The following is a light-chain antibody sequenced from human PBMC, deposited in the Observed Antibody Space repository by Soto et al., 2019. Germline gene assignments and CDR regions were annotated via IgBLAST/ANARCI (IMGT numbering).Light chain of an antibody. CDR1: SSNSGSAP. CDR3: ASWDVSLNGVV. CDR2: SNN. Sequence: QSVLTQPPSASGSPGQRVTISCSGSSSNSGSAPVNWYQQLPGTAPKLLLYSNNKRPSGVPDRFSGSKSGTSASLAISGLQSEDEADYYCASWDVSLNGVVFGGGTKLTVL. V-gene: IGLV1-44*01. J-gene: IGLJ2*01.